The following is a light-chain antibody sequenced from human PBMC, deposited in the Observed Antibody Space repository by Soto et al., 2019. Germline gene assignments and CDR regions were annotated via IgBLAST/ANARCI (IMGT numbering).Light chain of an antibody. CDR1: QTVIRY. J-gene: IGKJ3*01. Sequence: IQMTQFPSSLSASVGDRVTITCRAGQTVIRYLNWYQQKPGRAPNLLIYAVSNLQSGVPSRFSGSGSGTVFTLTISDLQPEDFATYYCQQSYSTLFTFGPGTKVEIK. CDR3: QQSYSTLFT. V-gene: IGKV1-39*01. CDR2: AVS.